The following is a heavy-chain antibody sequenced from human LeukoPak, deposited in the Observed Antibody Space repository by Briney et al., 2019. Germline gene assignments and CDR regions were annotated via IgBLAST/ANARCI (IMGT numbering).Heavy chain of an antibody. CDR3: ARGPLLTHRRYFDF. D-gene: IGHD3-9*01. J-gene: IGHJ4*02. V-gene: IGHV4-34*01. CDR1: GGSFSGYY. CDR2: INHSGST. Sequence: SETLSLTCAVYGGSFSGYYGTWIRQSPEKGLEWIGEINHSGSTSYNPSLKSQVTISVDTSKNQFSLKLTSVTAADTAVYYCARGPLLTHRRYFDFWGQGTLVTVSS.